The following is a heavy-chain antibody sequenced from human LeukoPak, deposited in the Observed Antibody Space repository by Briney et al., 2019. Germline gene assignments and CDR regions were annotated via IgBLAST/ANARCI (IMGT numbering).Heavy chain of an antibody. D-gene: IGHD1-14*01. Sequence: SETLSLTCAVYGGSFSGYYWIWIRQPPGKGLEWIGEINHSGSTNYNPPLKSRVTISVDTSKNQFSLKLSSVTAADTAVYYCAGVESYPLRNAFDIWGQGTMVTVSS. V-gene: IGHV4-34*01. CDR3: AGVESYPLRNAFDI. CDR1: GGSFSGYY. J-gene: IGHJ3*02. CDR2: INHSGST.